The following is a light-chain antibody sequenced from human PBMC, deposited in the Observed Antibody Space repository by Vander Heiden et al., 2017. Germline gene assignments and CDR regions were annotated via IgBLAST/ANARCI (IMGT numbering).Light chain of an antibody. CDR1: ALPKQY. J-gene: IGLJ3*02. Sequence: SYELTQPPSVSVSPGQTARITCSGDALPKQYAYWYQQKPGQAPVLVIYKDTERPSGIPERFSGSSSGTTVTLTISGAQSEDEADYYCQSADSSGARGVFGGGTKLTVL. CDR3: QSADSSGARGV. CDR2: KDT. V-gene: IGLV3-25*03.